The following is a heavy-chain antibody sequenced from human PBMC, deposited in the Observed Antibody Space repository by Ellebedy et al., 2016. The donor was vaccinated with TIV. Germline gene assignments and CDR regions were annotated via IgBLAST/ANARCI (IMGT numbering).Heavy chain of an antibody. V-gene: IGHV4-4*02. J-gene: IGHJ4*02. CDR1: GGSISSSNW. Sequence: SETLSLXXAVSGGSISSSNWWSWVRQPPGKGLEWIGEIYHSGSTNYNPSLKSRVTISVDTSKNQFSLKLSSVTAADTAVYYCARGLYYSSGWIYYFDYWGQGTLVTVSS. D-gene: IGHD6-19*01. CDR3: ARGLYYSSGWIYYFDY. CDR2: IYHSGST.